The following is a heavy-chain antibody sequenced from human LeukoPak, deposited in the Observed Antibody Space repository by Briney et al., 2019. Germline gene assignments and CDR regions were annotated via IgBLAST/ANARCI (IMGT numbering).Heavy chain of an antibody. D-gene: IGHD3-22*01. CDR2: ISGSGGST. CDR3: ARASLYDSTGAPDDY. J-gene: IGHJ4*02. CDR1: GFTFSSYG. V-gene: IGHV3-23*01. Sequence: HPGGTLRLSCAASGFTFSSYGMSWVRQAPGKGLEWVSAISGSGGSTYYADSVKGRFTISRDNSKNTLYLQMNSLRAEDTALYYCARASLYDSTGAPDDYWGQGTLVTVSS.